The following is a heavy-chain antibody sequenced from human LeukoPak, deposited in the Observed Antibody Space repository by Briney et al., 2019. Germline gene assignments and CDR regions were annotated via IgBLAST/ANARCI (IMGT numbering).Heavy chain of an antibody. V-gene: IGHV4-59*08. CDR3: ARPITIFGVVIIRDAFDI. Sequence: PSETLSLTCTVSGGSISSYNWSWSPQPPGKGLEWIGYIYYSGTTNYNPSLKSRVAISVDTSKNQFSLKLSSVTAADTAVYYCARPITIFGVVIIRDAFDIWGQGTMVTVSS. J-gene: IGHJ3*02. CDR1: GGSISSYN. CDR2: IYYSGTT. D-gene: IGHD3-3*01.